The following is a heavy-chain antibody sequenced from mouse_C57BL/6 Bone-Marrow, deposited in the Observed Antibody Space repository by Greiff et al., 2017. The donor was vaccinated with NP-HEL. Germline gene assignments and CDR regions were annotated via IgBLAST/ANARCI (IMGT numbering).Heavy chain of an antibody. J-gene: IGHJ3*01. CDR2: IHPNSGST. V-gene: IGHV1-64*01. CDR1: GYTFTSYW. Sequence: VQLQQPGAELVKPGASVKLSCKASGYTFTSYWMHWVKQRPGQGLEWIGMIHPNSGSTNYNEKFKSKATLTVDKSSSTAYMQLSSLTSVDSAVYYCASNYYGSSYVSAWFAYWGQGTLVTVSA. D-gene: IGHD1-1*01. CDR3: ASNYYGSSYVSAWFAY.